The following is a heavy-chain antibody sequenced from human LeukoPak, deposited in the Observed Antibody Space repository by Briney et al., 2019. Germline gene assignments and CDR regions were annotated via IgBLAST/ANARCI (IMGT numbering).Heavy chain of an antibody. V-gene: IGHV3-30*02. D-gene: IGHD3-10*01. CDR1: GFTFSSYG. CDR2: IRYDGSIK. J-gene: IGHJ3*02. CDR3: ARVLRFGEFGAFDI. Sequence: GGSLRLSCAASGFTFSSYGMNWVRQAPGKGLEWVAFIRYDGSIKYSADSVKGRFTISRDNSKNTLFLQMNSLRAEDTAVYYCARVLRFGEFGAFDIWGQGTMVTVSS.